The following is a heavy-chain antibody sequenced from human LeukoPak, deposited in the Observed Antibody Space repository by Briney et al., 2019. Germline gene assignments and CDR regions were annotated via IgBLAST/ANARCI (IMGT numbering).Heavy chain of an antibody. D-gene: IGHD2-2*02. CDR1: GGSISSGDYY. CDR2: ISYSGST. CDR3: ARGPARLYCSSTSCYKLDYYYYYYMDV. Sequence: SQTLSLTCTVSGGSISSGDYYWSWIRQPPGKGLEWIGYISYSGSTYYNPSLKSRVTISVDTSKNQFSLKLSSVTAADTAVYYCARGPARLYCSSTSCYKLDYYYYYYMDVWGKGTTVTVSS. V-gene: IGHV4-30-4*08. J-gene: IGHJ6*03.